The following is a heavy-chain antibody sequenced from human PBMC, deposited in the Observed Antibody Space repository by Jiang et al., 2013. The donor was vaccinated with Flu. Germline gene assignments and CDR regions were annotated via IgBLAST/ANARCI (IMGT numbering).Heavy chain of an antibody. J-gene: IGHJ6*02. V-gene: IGHV3-30*03. CDR1: GFTFTNYG. CDR2: ISYDGSHK. Sequence: VQLLESGGGLVQPGGSLRLSCAASGFTFTNYGMHWVRQAPGKGLEWVALISYDGSHKYYSDSLKGRFTISRDNSQNTLYVQMNSLSGEDTAVYYCAREDPRGPFYYGMDVWGPRDCGRPSP. CDR3: AREDPRGPFYYGMDV.